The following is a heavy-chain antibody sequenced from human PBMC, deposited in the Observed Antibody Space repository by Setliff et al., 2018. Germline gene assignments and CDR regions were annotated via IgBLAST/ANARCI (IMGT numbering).Heavy chain of an antibody. J-gene: IGHJ4*02. V-gene: IGHV7-4-1*02. CDR2: INTNTGNP. D-gene: IGHD3-3*01. Sequence: ASVKVSCKASGYTFTDYYIHWVRQAPGQGLEWMGWINTNTGNPTYAQGFTGRFVFSLDTSVSTAYLQISSLKAEDTAVYYCARLHYDFWSGYYRSDYWGQGTLVTVSS. CDR1: GYTFTDYY. CDR3: ARLHYDFWSGYYRSDY.